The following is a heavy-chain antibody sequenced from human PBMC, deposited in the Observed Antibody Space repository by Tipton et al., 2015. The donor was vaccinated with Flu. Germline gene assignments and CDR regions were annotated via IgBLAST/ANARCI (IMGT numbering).Heavy chain of an antibody. Sequence: QSGAEVKKPGASVNVSCKTSGYPFIDYYIHWVRQAPGQGLEWVGRMNPKSGGTNYAQKFQGRVTMTSDTSINTAYMEMRGLGSDDTAVYYCARDLYKDHSPANGNFDFWGRGALVTVSS. CDR1: GYPFIDYY. J-gene: IGHJ4*02. CDR2: MNPKSGGT. CDR3: ARDLYKDHSPANGNFDF. V-gene: IGHV1-2*06. D-gene: IGHD5-24*01.